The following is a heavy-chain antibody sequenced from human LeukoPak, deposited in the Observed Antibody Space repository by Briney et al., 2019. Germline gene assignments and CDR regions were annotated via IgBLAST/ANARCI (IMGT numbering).Heavy chain of an antibody. CDR2: ISGSGGST. J-gene: IGHJ5*02. CDR3: AKDPGIAARPWVFDP. D-gene: IGHD6-6*01. CDR1: GFTFSSYA. V-gene: IGHV3-23*01. Sequence: PGGSLRLSCAASGFTFSSYAMSWVRQAPGKGLEWVSAISGSGGSTYYADSVKGRFTISRDNSKNTPYLQMNSLRAEDTAVYYCAKDPGIAARPWVFDPWGQGTLVTVSS.